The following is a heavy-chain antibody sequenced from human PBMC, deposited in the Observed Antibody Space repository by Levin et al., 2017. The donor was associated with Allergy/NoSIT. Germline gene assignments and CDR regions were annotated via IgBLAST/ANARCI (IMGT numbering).Heavy chain of an antibody. D-gene: IGHD5-24*01. CDR2: IYYSGST. CDR1: GGSISSYY. J-gene: IGHJ2*01. V-gene: IGHV4-59*01. Sequence: SQTLSLTCTVSGGSISSYYWSWIRQPPGKGLEWIGYIYYSGSTNYNPSLKSRVTISVDTSKNQFSLKLSSVTAADTAVYYCARGKEMKDWYFDLWGRGTLVTVSS. CDR3: ARGKEMKDWYFDL.